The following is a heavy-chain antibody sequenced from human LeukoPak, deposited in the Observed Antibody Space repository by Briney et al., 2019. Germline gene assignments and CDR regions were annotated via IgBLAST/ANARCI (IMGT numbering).Heavy chain of an antibody. CDR1: GGTFSSYA. J-gene: IGHJ4*02. D-gene: IGHD3-22*01. CDR3: ARDSWDSSGQVMGY. V-gene: IGHV1-69*05. Sequence: AASVKVSCNDSGGTFSSYAISWVRQAPGQGLEWMGRIIPIFGTANYAQKFQGRVTITTDESTSTAYMELSSLRSEDTAVYYCARDSWDSSGQVMGYWGQGTLVTVSS. CDR2: IIPIFGTA.